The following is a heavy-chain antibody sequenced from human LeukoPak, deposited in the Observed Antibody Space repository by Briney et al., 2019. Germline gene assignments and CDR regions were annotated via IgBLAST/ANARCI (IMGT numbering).Heavy chain of an antibody. CDR2: ISWNSGSI. Sequence: GRSLRLSCAASGFTFDDYAMHWVRQAPGKGLEWVSGISWNSGSIGYADSVKGRFTISRDNAKNSLYLQMNSLRAEDTALHYCAKGSETTVTTEFDYWGQGTLVTVSS. D-gene: IGHD4-17*01. CDR1: GFTFDDYA. V-gene: IGHV3-9*01. CDR3: AKGSETTVTTEFDY. J-gene: IGHJ4*02.